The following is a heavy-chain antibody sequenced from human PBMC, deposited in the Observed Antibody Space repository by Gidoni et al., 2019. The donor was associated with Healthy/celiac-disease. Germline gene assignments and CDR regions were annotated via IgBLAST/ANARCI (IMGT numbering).Heavy chain of an antibody. V-gene: IGHV4-39*01. J-gene: IGHJ4*02. CDR1: GGSISSSSYY. Sequence: QLQLQESGPGLVKPSETLSLTCTVSGGSISSSSYYWGWIRQPPGKGLEWIGSIYYSVSTYYNPSLKSRVTISVDTSKNQFSLKLSSVTAADTAVYYCARSGRSGWRRYYFDYWGQGTLVTVSS. CDR3: ARSGRSGWRRYYFDY. D-gene: IGHD6-19*01. CDR2: IYYSVST.